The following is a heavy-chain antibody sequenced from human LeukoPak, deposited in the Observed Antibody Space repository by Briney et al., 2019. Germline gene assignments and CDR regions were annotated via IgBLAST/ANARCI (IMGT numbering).Heavy chain of an antibody. CDR2: ISYDGSNK. CDR3: ARGVEPLAANTLAY. CDR1: GFTFSSYA. D-gene: IGHD1-14*01. Sequence: GGSLRLSCAASGFTFSSYAMHWVRQAPGKGLEWVAVISYDGSNKYYADSVKGRFTISRDNSKNTLYLEMNSLSPDDTAVYYCARGVEPLAANTLAYWGQGTLVTVSS. V-gene: IGHV3-30*14. J-gene: IGHJ4*02.